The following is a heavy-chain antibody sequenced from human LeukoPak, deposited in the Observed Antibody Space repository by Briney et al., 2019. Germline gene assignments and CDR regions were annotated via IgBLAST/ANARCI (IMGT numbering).Heavy chain of an antibody. D-gene: IGHD6-13*01. CDR2: ISSSSSYI. J-gene: IGHJ4*02. Sequence: GGSLRVSCATSGFTFSSYSMNWVRQAPGKGLEWVSSISSSSSYIYYADSVKGRFTMSRDNAKNSLYLQMNSLRAEDTAVYYCARAKKQLAPPDYWGQGTLVTVSS. CDR1: GFTFSSYS. V-gene: IGHV3-21*01. CDR3: ARAKKQLAPPDY.